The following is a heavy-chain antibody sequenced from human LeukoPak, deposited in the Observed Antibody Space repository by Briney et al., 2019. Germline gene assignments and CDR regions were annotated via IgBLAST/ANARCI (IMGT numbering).Heavy chain of an antibody. J-gene: IGHJ6*03. Sequence: ASVKVSCKVSGYSLSESSMHWVRQALGKGLEWMGGFDPDDRKTFYSQKFQGRFTMTEDTSTDTAYMELSSLRSEDTAVYFCATIVSGVDDYFYYYMDVWGKGTPVTVSS. CDR1: GYSLSESS. D-gene: IGHD1-26*01. CDR3: ATIVSGVDDYFYYYMDV. CDR2: FDPDDRKT. V-gene: IGHV1-24*01.